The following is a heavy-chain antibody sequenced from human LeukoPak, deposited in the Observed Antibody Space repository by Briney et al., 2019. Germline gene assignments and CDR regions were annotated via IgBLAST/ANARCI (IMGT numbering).Heavy chain of an antibody. CDR2: IDPNSGGT. Sequence: ASVKVSCKASGYTFTGYYMHWVRQAPGQGLEWMGWIDPNSGGTNYAQKFQGRVTMTRDTSISTAYMELSRLRSDDTAVYYCARDITMVRGAGGYWGQGTLVTVSS. J-gene: IGHJ4*02. CDR1: GYTFTGYY. D-gene: IGHD3-10*01. V-gene: IGHV1-2*02. CDR3: ARDITMVRGAGGY.